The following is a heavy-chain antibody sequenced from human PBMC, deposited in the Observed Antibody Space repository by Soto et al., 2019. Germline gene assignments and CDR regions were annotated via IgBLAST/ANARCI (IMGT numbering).Heavy chain of an antibody. CDR3: GGKDYGAKGYYFET. CDR1: NGSISSRSSY. CDR2: IYYSWNT. V-gene: IGHV4-39*01. J-gene: IGHJ4*02. D-gene: IGHD4-17*01. Sequence: QLQLQESGSGLVKPSETLSLTCIVSNGSISSRSSYWGWIRQTPGKGLEWIGSIYYSWNTYYNPFLKRRGTMSIDTSKTQFSLKMNSVTAADTAVYFCGGKDYGAKGYYFETWGQGALVTVSS.